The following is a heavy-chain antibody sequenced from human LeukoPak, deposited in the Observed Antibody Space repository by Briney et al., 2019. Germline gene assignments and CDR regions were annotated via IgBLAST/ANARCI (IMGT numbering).Heavy chain of an antibody. V-gene: IGHV4-59*12. D-gene: IGHD2-2*01. J-gene: IGHJ3*02. CDR2: IYHSGST. CDR3: ARDIAMPGRVVPAAHAGDSAFDI. Sequence: SETLSLTCTVSGGSISSYYWSWIRQPPGKGLEWIGYIYHSGSTYYNPSLKRRVTISVDRSQNQFSLKLSSVTATDTAVYYCARDIAMPGRVVPAAHAGDSAFDIWGQGTMVTVSS. CDR1: GGSISSYY.